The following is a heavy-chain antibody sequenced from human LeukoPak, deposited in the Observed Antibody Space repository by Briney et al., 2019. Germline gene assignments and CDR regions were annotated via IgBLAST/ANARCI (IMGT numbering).Heavy chain of an antibody. CDR3: AKDLTRHYYDSSGQAFDY. Sequence: GGSLRLSCAASGFTFSSYAMSWVRQAPGKGLEWVSAVSGSGGSTYYADSVKGRFTISRDNSKNTLYLQMNSLRAEDTAVYYCAKDLTRHYYDSSGQAFDYWGQGTLVTVSS. D-gene: IGHD3-22*01. V-gene: IGHV3-23*01. CDR1: GFTFSSYA. CDR2: VSGSGGST. J-gene: IGHJ4*02.